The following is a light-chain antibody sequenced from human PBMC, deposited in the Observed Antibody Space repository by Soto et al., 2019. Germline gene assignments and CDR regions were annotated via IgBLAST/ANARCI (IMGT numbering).Light chain of an antibody. Sequence: DIPMTQSPSSLSASVGDRVSITCQASQNINNYLNRYQQKPGRAPKLLIYDASNLEAGVPSRFRGSGSGTDFTFTISRLQPEDIATYYCQQYENLPTFGQGTRLEIK. CDR1: QNINNY. V-gene: IGKV1-33*01. CDR2: DAS. CDR3: QQYENLPT. J-gene: IGKJ5*01.